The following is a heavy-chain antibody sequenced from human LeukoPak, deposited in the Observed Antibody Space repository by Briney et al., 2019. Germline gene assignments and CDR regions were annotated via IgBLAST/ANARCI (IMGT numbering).Heavy chain of an antibody. CDR1: GGSFSGYY. J-gene: IGHJ5*02. V-gene: IGHV4-34*01. Sequence: SETLSLTCAVYGGSFSGYYWSWIRQPPGKGLEWIGSIYYSGSTYYNPSLKSRVTISVDTSKNQFSLKLSSVTAADTAVYYCAREGGFDPWGQGTLVTVSS. D-gene: IGHD3-16*01. CDR3: AREGGFDP. CDR2: IYYSGST.